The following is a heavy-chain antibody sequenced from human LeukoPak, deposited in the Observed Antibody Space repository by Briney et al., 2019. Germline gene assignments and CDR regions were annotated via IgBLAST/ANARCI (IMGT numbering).Heavy chain of an antibody. CDR1: GGSISGYY. Sequence: SETLSLTCTVSGGSISGYYWSRIRQPPGKGLEWIGYIYYSGSTKCNPSLKSRVTISVDTSKNQFSLKLSSVTAADTAVYYCARGVLLATYYFDYWGRGTLVTVSS. CDR3: ARGVLLATYYFDY. CDR2: IYYSGST. D-gene: IGHD3-10*01. J-gene: IGHJ4*02. V-gene: IGHV4-59*01.